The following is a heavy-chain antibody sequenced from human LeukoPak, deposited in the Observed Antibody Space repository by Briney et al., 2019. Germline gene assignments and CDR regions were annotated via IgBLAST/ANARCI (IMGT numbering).Heavy chain of an antibody. CDR2: MFYSGNT. CDR1: GGSIRNYY. J-gene: IGHJ4*02. D-gene: IGHD6-19*01. CDR3: ARGRSSGWTYFDY. Sequence: SETLSITCTVSGGSIRNYYWNWIRQPPGKRLEWIGDMFYSGNTNYSPSLKSRVTISVDTSKNQFSLSLSSVTTADTAVYYCARGRSSGWTYFDYWGQGTLVTVSS. V-gene: IGHV4-59*01.